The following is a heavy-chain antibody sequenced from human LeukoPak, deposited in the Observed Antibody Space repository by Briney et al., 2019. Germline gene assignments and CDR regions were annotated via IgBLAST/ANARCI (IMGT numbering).Heavy chain of an antibody. J-gene: IGHJ4*02. Sequence: GASVKVSCKASGYTFTSYDINWVRQATGQGLEWMGWMNPNSGNTGYAQKFQGRVTMTRNTSISTAYMELSSLRSEDTAVYYCARGVWLVPAAMHRYVLRYFDWLLLDYWGKGTLVTVSS. CDR1: GYTFTSYD. V-gene: IGHV1-8*01. D-gene: IGHD3-9*01. CDR2: MNPNSGNT. CDR3: ARGVWLVPAAMHRYVLRYFDWLLLDY.